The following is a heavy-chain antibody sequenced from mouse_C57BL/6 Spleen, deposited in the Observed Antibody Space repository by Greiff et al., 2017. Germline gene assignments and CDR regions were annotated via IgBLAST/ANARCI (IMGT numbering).Heavy chain of an antibody. CDR1: GFTFSDYG. J-gene: IGHJ2*01. CDR2: ISSGSSTI. Sequence: EVMLVESGGGLVKPGGSLKLSCAASGFTFSDYGMHWVRQAPEKGLEWVAYISSGSSTIDYADTVKGRFTISRDNAKNTLVLQMTRLRSEDTAMDYCARKGGTGYFDDWGQSTTLSAS. D-gene: IGHD4-1*01. CDR3: ARKGGTGYFDD. V-gene: IGHV5-17*01.